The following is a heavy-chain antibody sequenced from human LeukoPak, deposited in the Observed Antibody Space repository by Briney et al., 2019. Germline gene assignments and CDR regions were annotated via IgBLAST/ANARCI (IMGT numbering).Heavy chain of an antibody. J-gene: IGHJ4*02. CDR1: GFTFSSYC. D-gene: IGHD1-26*01. V-gene: IGHV3-7*03. CDR3: ARRGDLLDY. Sequence: GGSLRLSCAASGFTFSSYCMSWVRQAPGKGLEWVANIKQDGSEKYYVDSVKGRFTISRDNAKNSLYLQMNSLRAEDTAVYYCARRGDLLDYWGQGTLVTVSS. CDR2: IKQDGSEK.